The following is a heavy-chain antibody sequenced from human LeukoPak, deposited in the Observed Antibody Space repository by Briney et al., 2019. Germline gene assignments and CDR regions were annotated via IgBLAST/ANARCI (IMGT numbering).Heavy chain of an antibody. CDR2: INPNSGGT. CDR1: GYTFTGYY. V-gene: IGHV1-2*02. Sequence: GASVKVSCKASGYTFTGYYMHWVRQAPGQGLEWMGWINPNSGGTNYAQKFQGRVTMTRDTSISTAHMELSRLRSDDTAVYYCARDTAMETPHYYYYMDVWGKGTTVTVSS. J-gene: IGHJ6*03. CDR3: ARDTAMETPHYYYYMDV. D-gene: IGHD5-18*01.